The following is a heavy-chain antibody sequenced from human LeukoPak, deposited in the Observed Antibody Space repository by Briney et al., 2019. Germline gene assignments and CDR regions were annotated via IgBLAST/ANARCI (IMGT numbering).Heavy chain of an antibody. J-gene: IGHJ4*02. Sequence: PGGSLRLSCAASGFTFSDYYMSWIRQAPGKGLEWVSYISSSGSTIYYADSVKGRFTISRDNAKNSLYLQMNSLRAEDTALYHCARVSLFGGNDYVWGSYRSSPPDYWGQGTLVTVSS. CDR1: GFTFSDYY. V-gene: IGHV3-11*01. CDR3: ARVSLFGGNDYVWGSYRSSPPDY. D-gene: IGHD3-16*02. CDR2: ISSSGSTI.